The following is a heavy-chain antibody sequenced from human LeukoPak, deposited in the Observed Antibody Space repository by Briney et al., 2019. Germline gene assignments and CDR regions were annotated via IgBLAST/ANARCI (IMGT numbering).Heavy chain of an antibody. CDR1: GFTFNTYS. CDR3: GNVDSSGYYLGVD. J-gene: IGHJ4*02. D-gene: IGHD3-22*01. Sequence: GGSLRLSCAASGFTFNTYSMSWVRQAPGKGLEWVSIISRASESIFYADSVKGRFTISRDNSKNTLYLQMNSPRAEDTAVYYCGNVDSSGYYLGVDWGQGTLVTVSS. V-gene: IGHV3-21*04. CDR2: ISRASESI.